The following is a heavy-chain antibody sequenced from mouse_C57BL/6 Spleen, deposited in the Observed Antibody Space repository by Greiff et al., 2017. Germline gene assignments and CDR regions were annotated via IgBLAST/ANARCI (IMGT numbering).Heavy chain of an antibody. CDR3: AREDGGAY. CDR2: MNTNYGTT. J-gene: IGHJ3*01. D-gene: IGHD1-2*01. CDR1: GYSFNDYN. Sequence: VQLQQSGPELVKPGASVKISCKASGYSFNDYNMNWVKQSNGKSLEWIGIMNTNYGTTSYNQKFKGKATLTVDQSSSTAYMQLNSLTSADSAVYYCAREDGGAYWGQGTLVTVSA. V-gene: IGHV1-39*01.